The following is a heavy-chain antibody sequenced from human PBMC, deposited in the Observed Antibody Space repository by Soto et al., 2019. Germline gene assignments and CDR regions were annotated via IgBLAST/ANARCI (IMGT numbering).Heavy chain of an antibody. J-gene: IGHJ5*01. Sequence: QVQLLESGPGLVKPSQTLSLTCSVSGDSISNLDYFWAWIRQPPGQALEYIGYIYKSATTYYNPSFESRVASSADTSKSQFSLNVTSVTAADTAVYFCARGRYCLTGRCFPNWFDSWGQGALVTVSS. V-gene: IGHV4-30-4*01. CDR2: IYKSATT. CDR3: ARGRYCLTGRCFPNWFDS. D-gene: IGHD7-27*01. CDR1: GDSISNLDYF.